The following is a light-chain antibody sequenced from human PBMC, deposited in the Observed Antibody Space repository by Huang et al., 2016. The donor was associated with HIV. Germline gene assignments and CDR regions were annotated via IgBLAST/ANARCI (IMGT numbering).Light chain of an antibody. CDR3: QQYDNLPQFT. CDR1: QDIGNY. J-gene: IGKJ3*01. Sequence: DIQMTQSPSSLSASIGDRVTITCQANQDIGNYLNWSQQKLGKAPNLLIYDATNLKTVVPSRFSGRGSGTDFTFTISSLQPEDISTYYCQQYDNLPQFTFGPGTKVDIK. V-gene: IGKV1-33*01. CDR2: DAT.